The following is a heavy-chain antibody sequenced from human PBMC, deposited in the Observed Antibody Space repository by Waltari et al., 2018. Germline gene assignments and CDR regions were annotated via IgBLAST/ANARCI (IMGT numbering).Heavy chain of an antibody. CDR1: GGSISSGSYY. D-gene: IGHD3-9*01. J-gene: IGHJ5*02. CDR2: IYTSGST. V-gene: IGHV4-61*09. CDR3: ARGEIYDILTGYPGQVDP. Sequence: QVQLQESGPGLVKPSQTLSLTCTVSGGSISSGSYYWSWIRQPAGKGLEWIGYIYTSGSTNYNPPLKSRVTISVDTSKNQFSLKLSSVTAADTAVYYCARGEIYDILTGYPGQVDPWGQGTLVTVSS.